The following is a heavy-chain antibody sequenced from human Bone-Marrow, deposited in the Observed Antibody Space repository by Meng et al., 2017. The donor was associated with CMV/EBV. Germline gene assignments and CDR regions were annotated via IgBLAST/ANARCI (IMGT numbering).Heavy chain of an antibody. J-gene: IGHJ4*02. Sequence: ETLSLTCTVSGGSISSSSYYWGWIRQPPGKGLEWVSSISSSSSYIYYADSVKGRFTISRDNAKNSLYLQMNSLRAEDTAVYYCARDCYRHDFWSGYCFDYWGQGTLVTVSS. CDR3: ARDCYRHDFWSGYCFDY. D-gene: IGHD3-3*01. CDR1: GGSISSSS. CDR2: ISSSSSYI. V-gene: IGHV3-21*01.